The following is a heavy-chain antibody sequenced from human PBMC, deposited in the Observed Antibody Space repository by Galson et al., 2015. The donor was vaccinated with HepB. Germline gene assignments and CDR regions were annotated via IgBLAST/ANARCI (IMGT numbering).Heavy chain of an antibody. CDR1: GDSVSSKSAA. CDR3: ARLGDVDV. CDR2: THYRSKWYS. D-gene: IGHD3-16*01. Sequence: CAISGDSVSSKSAAWNWIRQSPSRGLEWLGRTHYRSKWYSEYAASVKSRITINPDTSKNQFSLQLNSVTPEDAAVYYCARLGDVDVWGQGTTVTVSS. J-gene: IGHJ6*02. V-gene: IGHV6-1*01.